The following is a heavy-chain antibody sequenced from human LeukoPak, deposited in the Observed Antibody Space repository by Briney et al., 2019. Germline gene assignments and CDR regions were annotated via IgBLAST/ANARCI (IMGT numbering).Heavy chain of an antibody. Sequence: GASVKVSCKASGCTFSSYAISWVRQAPGQGLEWMGGIIPIFGTANYAQKLQGRVTITADESTSTAYMELSSLRSEDTAVYYCPSSEVPAANLYYYYYMDVWGEGTTVTVSS. V-gene: IGHV1-69*13. CDR1: GCTFSSYA. CDR3: PSSEVPAANLYYYYYMDV. CDR2: IIPIFGTA. J-gene: IGHJ6*03. D-gene: IGHD6-25*01.